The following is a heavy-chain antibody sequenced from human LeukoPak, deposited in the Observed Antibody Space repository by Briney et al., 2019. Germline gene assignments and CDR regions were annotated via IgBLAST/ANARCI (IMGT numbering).Heavy chain of an antibody. D-gene: IGHD5-18*01. CDR3: ARQGSGYSTTYCYYMDV. J-gene: IGHJ6*03. CDR2: SYPGDSDT. CDR1: GSSFTNYW. Sequence: GASLQISGQASGSSFTNYWIGCVRPLPGKGLEWMGISYPGDSDTRYSPSFQGQATISADKPITTAYLQWSSLEASKPAMYYCARQGSGYSTTYCYYMDVWGKGTTVTISS. V-gene: IGHV5-51*01.